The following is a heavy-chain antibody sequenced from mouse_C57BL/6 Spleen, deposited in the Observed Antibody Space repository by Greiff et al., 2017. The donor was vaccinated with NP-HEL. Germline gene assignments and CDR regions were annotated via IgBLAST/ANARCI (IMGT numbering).Heavy chain of an antibody. V-gene: IGHV1-55*01. Sequence: QVQLQQPGAELVKPGDAVKRTGKASGYKGNSYGRNGVKKRPGKGREWMGEIYQGRGRNNYNEKFKSKATLTVDKSSSTDYMQRSSLTSKDTADCYCARDNSSYYFDYWGKGTTLTVSS. D-gene: IGHD4-1*02. CDR2: IYQGRGRN. CDR3: ARDNSSYYFDY. CDR1: GYKGNSYG. J-gene: IGHJ2*01.